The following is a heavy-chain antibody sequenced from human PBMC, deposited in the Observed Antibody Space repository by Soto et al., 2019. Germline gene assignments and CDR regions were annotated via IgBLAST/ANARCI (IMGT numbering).Heavy chain of an antibody. D-gene: IGHD6-19*01. Sequence: GGSLRLSCAASGFTFSGYGMHWVRQAPGKGLAWVAVIWYDGSNKYYADSVEGRFTISSNSSKNTLYLQMNSLRAEDTAVYYCARGLGWGAVAADFDYWGQGTLVTVSS. V-gene: IGHV3-33*01. CDR3: ARGLGWGAVAADFDY. J-gene: IGHJ4*02. CDR2: IWYDGSNK. CDR1: GFTFSGYG.